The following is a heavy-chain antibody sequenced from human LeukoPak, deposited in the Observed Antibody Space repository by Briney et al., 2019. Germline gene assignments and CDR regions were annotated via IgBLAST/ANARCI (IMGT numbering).Heavy chain of an antibody. J-gene: IGHJ4*02. CDR2: ISSSGSTI. CDR1: GFTVSSYE. V-gene: IGHV3-48*03. Sequence: GGSLRPSCAASGFTVSSYEMNWVRQAPGKGLEWISYISSSGSTIYYADSVKGRFTISRDNAKNSVYLQMNSLRAEDTAVYYCARGPSGNNNLWMDYWGQGTLVSVSS. D-gene: IGHD3-10*01. CDR3: ARGPSGNNNLWMDY.